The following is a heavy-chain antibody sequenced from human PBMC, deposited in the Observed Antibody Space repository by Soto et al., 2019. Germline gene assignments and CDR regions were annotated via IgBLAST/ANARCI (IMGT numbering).Heavy chain of an antibody. J-gene: IGHJ4*02. V-gene: IGHV4-4*02. D-gene: IGHD6-6*01. Sequence: QMQLLESGPGLVKPSGSLCLTCAVSGGSISSSDWWTWVRQPPGKWLEWIGDTHQNGGTNYSPSLKRLATISIDKSKNHFSLTLSSVTAADTAVYYCATRLEATGTLPWGQGLLVTVSS. CDR3: ATRLEATGTLP. CDR2: THQNGGT. CDR1: GGSISSSDW.